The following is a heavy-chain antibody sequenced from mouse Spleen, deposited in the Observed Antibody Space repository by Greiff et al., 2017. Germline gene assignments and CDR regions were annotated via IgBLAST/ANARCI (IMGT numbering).Heavy chain of an antibody. CDR1: GYAFSSSW. J-gene: IGHJ1*01. D-gene: IGHD2-4*01. V-gene: IGHV1-82*01. CDR2: IYPGDGDT. CDR3: ARFYYDYDWYFDV. Sequence: VKLQQSGPELVKPGASVKISCKASGYAFSSSWMNWVKQRPGKGLEWIGRIYPGDGDTNYNGKFKGKATLTADKSSSTAYMQLSSLTSEDSAVYFCARFYYDYDWYFDVWGAGTTVTVSS.